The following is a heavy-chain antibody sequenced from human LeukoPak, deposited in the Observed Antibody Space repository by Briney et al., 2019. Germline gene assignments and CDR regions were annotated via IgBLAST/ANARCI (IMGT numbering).Heavy chain of an antibody. D-gene: IGHD1-26*01. CDR3: ARAGSWSSRPYFDY. CDR2: VSGSGGST. CDR1: GFSFSSYV. Sequence: GGSLRLSCAASGFSFSSYVMSWVRQAPGKGLERVSAVSGSGGSTYSADSVKGRFTISRDNSKNMVYLQTSSLRAEDTAVYYCARAGSWSSRPYFDYWGQGILVSVSS. V-gene: IGHV3-23*01. J-gene: IGHJ4*02.